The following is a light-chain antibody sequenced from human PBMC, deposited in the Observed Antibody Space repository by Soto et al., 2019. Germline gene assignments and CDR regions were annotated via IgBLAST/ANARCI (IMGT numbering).Light chain of an antibody. CDR1: ESLLHSDGNRH. V-gene: IGKV2-30*02. CDR3: MQASHWPWT. J-gene: IGKJ1*01. CDR2: KAS. Sequence: QPASISCRSSESLLHSDGNRHLMWYQQRPGQSPRRRLHKASNRDSGVPDRFSGSGSRTDFTLEISRVEPADVGVYYCMQASHWPWTFGQGTKV.